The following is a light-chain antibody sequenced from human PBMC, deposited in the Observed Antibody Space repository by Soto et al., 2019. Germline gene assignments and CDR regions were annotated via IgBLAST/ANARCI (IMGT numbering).Light chain of an antibody. CDR1: QSISSW. CDR3: QQYNSYSEA. CDR2: KAS. J-gene: IGKJ1*01. Sequence: DIQMTQSPSTLSVSVGVRVTITCRASQSISSWLAWYQQKPGKAPKLLIYKASSLESGVPSRFSGSGSGTEFTLTISSLQPDDFATYYCQQYNSYSEAFGQGTKVDIK. V-gene: IGKV1-5*03.